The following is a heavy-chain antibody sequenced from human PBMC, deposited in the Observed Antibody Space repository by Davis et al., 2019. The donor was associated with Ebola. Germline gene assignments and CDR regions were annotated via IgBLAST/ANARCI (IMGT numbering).Heavy chain of an antibody. D-gene: IGHD3-16*02. CDR2: IYPGDSET. CDR3: ARDYRV. J-gene: IGHJ3*01. CDR1: GYSFTSYW. V-gene: IGHV5-51*01. Sequence: GESLKISCKGSGYSFTSYWIAWVRQLPGKGLECMGIIYPGDSETRYSPSFQGQVTISVDKSISTAYLQWSSLKASDTAMYYCARDYRVWGQGTMVTVSS.